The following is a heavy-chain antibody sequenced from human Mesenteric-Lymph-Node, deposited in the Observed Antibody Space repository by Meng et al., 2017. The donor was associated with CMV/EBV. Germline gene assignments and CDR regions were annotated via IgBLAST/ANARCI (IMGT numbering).Heavy chain of an antibody. D-gene: IGHD2-21*01. CDR2: TYYSGNT. V-gene: IGHV4-61*01. Sequence: CTVSGGSVSSDNYYWTWIRQPPGKGLEWIGYTYYSGNTNYNPSLKSRVTISLDTSQNQFSLKLTSVTAADTAVYYCARVVPPGDFDYWGQGRLVTVSS. J-gene: IGHJ4*02. CDR1: GGSVSSDNYY. CDR3: ARVVPPGDFDY.